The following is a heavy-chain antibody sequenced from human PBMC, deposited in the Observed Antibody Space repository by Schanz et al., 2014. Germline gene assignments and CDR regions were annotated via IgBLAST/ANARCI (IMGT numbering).Heavy chain of an antibody. V-gene: IGHV3-74*01. Sequence: EVQLVESGGGLVQPGGSLRLSCAASGFTFSSYWMHWVRQVPGKGLVWVSRIKSDGSSTSYADSVKGRFTISRDNSKNTLYLQMKSLRAEDTAVYYCAKYRGYYRVSRSYRELEYWGQGTLVTVSS. CDR2: IKSDGSST. CDR1: GFTFSSYW. CDR3: AKYRGYYRVSRSYRELEY. D-gene: IGHD3-10*01. J-gene: IGHJ4*02.